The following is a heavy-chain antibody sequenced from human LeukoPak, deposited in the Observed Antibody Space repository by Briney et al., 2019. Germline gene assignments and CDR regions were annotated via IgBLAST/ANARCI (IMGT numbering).Heavy chain of an antibody. Sequence: ASVRVSCKASGYTFTGYFMHWVRQAPGQGLDWMGWINPNTGGTKYAQKFQGRVTMTRDTSIGTAYMELSTVTSDDTAVYFCARVHATGYFSLDLGYWGQGTLVTGSS. V-gene: IGHV1-2*02. CDR1: GYTFTGYF. CDR2: INPNTGGT. CDR3: ARVHATGYFSLDLGY. D-gene: IGHD3-9*01. J-gene: IGHJ4*02.